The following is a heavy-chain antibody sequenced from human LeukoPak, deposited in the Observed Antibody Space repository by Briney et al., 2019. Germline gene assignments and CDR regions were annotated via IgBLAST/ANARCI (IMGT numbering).Heavy chain of an antibody. J-gene: IGHJ4*02. Sequence: SETLSLTCAVYGGSFSGYYWSWIRQHPGKGLEWIGYVYYSGSTYYNPSLKSRITISVDTSKNQFSLKLGSVTAADTAVYYCARAPAPPYYDFWSGSPFDYWGQGTLVTVSS. CDR1: GGSFSGYY. CDR3: ARAPAPPYYDFWSGSPFDY. CDR2: VYYSGST. V-gene: IGHV4-34*01. D-gene: IGHD3-3*01.